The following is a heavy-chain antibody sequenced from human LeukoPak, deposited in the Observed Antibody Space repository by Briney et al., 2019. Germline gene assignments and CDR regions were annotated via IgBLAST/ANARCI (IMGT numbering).Heavy chain of an antibody. CDR1: GFTFSSYA. CDR2: ISGSGTGT. D-gene: IGHD1-14*01. V-gene: IGHV3-23*01. CDR3: AKGRYDADY. Sequence: GGSLRLSCAASGFTFSSYAMNWVRQAPGKGLEWVSGISGSGTGTYYADSVKGRFTISRDNSKNTLYLQMNSLRAEDTAVYYCAKGRYDADYWGQGTLVTVSS. J-gene: IGHJ4*02.